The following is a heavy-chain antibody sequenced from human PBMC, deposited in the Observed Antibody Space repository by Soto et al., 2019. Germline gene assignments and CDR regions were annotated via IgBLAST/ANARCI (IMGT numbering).Heavy chain of an antibody. CDR2: INHSGST. Sequence: SDTLSLTCAVYGGSFSGYYWSWIRQPPGKGLEWIGEINHSGSTNYNPSLKSRVTISVDTSKNQFSLKLSSVTAADTAVYYCARGRIAARGYWFDPWGQGXLVTVSS. D-gene: IGHD6-13*01. CDR3: ARGRIAARGYWFDP. CDR1: GGSFSGYY. V-gene: IGHV4-34*01. J-gene: IGHJ5*02.